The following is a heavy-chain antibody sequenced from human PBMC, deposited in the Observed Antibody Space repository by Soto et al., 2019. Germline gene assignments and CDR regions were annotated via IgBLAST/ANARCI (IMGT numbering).Heavy chain of an antibody. CDR1: GGSVSSGSYY. J-gene: IGHJ1*01. CDR2: IYYSGST. D-gene: IGHD5-12*01. CDR3: AGRDGYNFAEYFQH. Sequence: QVQLQESGPGLVKPSETLSLTCTVSGGSVSSGSYYWSWIRQPPGKGLEWIGYIYYSGSTNYNPSLKSRVTISVDTSKHQFSLKLSSVTAADTAVYYCAGRDGYNFAEYFQHWGQGTLVTVSS. V-gene: IGHV4-61*01.